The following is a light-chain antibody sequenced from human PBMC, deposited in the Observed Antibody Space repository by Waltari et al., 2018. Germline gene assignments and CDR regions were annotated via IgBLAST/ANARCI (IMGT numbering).Light chain of an antibody. V-gene: IGKV1-5*03. CDR2: KAS. J-gene: IGKJ1*01. Sequence: DIQMTQSPSTLSASVGDRVTIPCRASQSLFNWLAWFQQKPGKAPKLLIYKASNLESGVPSRFSGSGSGTEFTLTISSLQPDDFATYYCQQYMTNSWTFGQGTRVEVK. CDR1: QSLFNW. CDR3: QQYMTNSWT.